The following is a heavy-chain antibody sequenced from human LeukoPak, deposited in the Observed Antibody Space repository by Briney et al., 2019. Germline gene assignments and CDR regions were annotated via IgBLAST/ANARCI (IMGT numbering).Heavy chain of an antibody. CDR1: GYTFTSYY. CDR2: INPNSGGT. J-gene: IGHJ5*02. V-gene: IGHV1-2*02. D-gene: IGHD6-6*01. CDR3: ARSRIAARRGHWFDP. Sequence: GASVKVSCKASGYTFTSYYMHWVRQAPGQGLEWMGWINPNSGGTNYAQKFQGRVTMTRDTSISTAYMELSRLRSDDTAVYYCARSRIAARRGHWFDPWGQGTLVTVSS.